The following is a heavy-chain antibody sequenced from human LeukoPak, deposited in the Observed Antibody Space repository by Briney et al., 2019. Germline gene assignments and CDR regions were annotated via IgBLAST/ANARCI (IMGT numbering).Heavy chain of an antibody. CDR3: ARRGGYCTSTACYDL. J-gene: IGHJ5*02. CDR1: GLTFSGSA. Sequence: PGGSLRLSCAASGLTFSGSAVHWVRQPSGKGLEWVGRIGSKTNPYAAAYAESVKGRFTVSRDDSKNTAYLEMNSLKTEDTALYYCARRGGYCTSTACYDLWGQGTLVTVSS. V-gene: IGHV3-73*01. D-gene: IGHD2-2*01. CDR2: IGSKTNPYAA.